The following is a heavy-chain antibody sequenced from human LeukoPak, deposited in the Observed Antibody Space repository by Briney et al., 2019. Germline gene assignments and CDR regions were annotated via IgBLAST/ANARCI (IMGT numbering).Heavy chain of an antibody. D-gene: IGHD4/OR15-4a*01. J-gene: IGHJ6*03. Sequence: GGSLRLSCAASGFTFSSYGMHWVRQAPGKGLEWVAFIRYDGSNKYYADSVKGRFTISRDNSKNTLYLQMNSLRAEDTAVYYCAKASNIANVLNYYYYMDVWGKGTTVTVSS. V-gene: IGHV3-30*02. CDR3: AKASNIANVLNYYYYMDV. CDR1: GFTFSSYG. CDR2: IRYDGSNK.